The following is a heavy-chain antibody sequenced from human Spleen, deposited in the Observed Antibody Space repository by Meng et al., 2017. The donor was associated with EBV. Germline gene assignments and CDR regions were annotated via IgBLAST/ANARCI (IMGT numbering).Heavy chain of an antibody. CDR3: ARGSWGGYFNYFDP. D-gene: IGHD3-3*01. CDR2: IYYSGDT. CDR1: GGSISTGGYF. J-gene: IGHJ5*02. Sequence: QVQLQESGPRLVRPSQTLSLPCAVSGGSISTGGYFWSWIRQPPGKGLEWIGYIYYSGDTYYSPSLKSRLTVSVDRSKNQFSLKLTSVTAADTAVYYCARGSWGGYFNYFDPWGQGTLVTVSS. V-gene: IGHV4-30-4*01.